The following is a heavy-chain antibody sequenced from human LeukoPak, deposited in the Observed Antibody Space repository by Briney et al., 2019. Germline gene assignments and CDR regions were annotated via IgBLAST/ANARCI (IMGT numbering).Heavy chain of an antibody. V-gene: IGHV1-46*01. J-gene: IGHJ4*02. CDR1: GYTFTSYY. Sequence: ASVKVSCKASGYTFTSYYMHWVRQAPGQGLEWMGIINPSGGSTSYAQKFQGRVTVTRDTSTSTVHMELSGLRSEDTAVYYCARDQEAFDYWGQGTLVTVSS. CDR3: ARDQEAFDY. CDR2: INPSGGST.